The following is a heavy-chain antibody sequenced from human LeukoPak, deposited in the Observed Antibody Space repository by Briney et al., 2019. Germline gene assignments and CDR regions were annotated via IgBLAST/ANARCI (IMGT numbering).Heavy chain of an antibody. CDR2: INPNSGGT. D-gene: IGHD6-13*01. CDR3: ARSYSSSWYRNYYFDY. V-gene: IGHV1-2*02. Sequence: GASVKVSCKASGYTFTGYYMHRVRQAPGQGLEWMGWINPNSGGTNYAQKFQGRVTMTRDTSISTAYMELSRLRSDDTAVYYCARSYSSSWYRNYYFDYWGQGTLVTVSS. CDR1: GYTFTGYY. J-gene: IGHJ4*02.